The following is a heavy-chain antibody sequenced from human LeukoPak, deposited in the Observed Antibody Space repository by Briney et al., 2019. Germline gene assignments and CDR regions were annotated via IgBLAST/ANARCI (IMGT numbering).Heavy chain of an antibody. CDR3: AKSPRRGYYDSSGYEVDY. CDR1: GFTFSSYV. V-gene: IGHV3-23*01. D-gene: IGHD3-22*01. Sequence: GGSLRLSCAASGFTFSSYVMRWVRQAPGKGLEWVSAISGSGGSTYYADSVKGRFTISRDNSENTLYLQMNSLRAEDTAVYYCAKSPRRGYYDSSGYEVDYWGQGTLVTVTS. J-gene: IGHJ4*02. CDR2: ISGSGGST.